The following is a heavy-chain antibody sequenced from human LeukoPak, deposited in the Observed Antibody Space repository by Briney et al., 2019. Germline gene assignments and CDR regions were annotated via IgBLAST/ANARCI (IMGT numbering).Heavy chain of an antibody. D-gene: IGHD2-15*01. J-gene: IGHJ3*02. CDR3: ASSGLGSGHDAFDI. CDR2: INTNTGNP. V-gene: IGHV7-4-1*02. Sequence: ASVKVSCKASGYTFTSYAMNWVRQAPGQGLEWMGWINTNTGNPTYAQGFTGRFVFSLDTSVSTAYLQISSLKAEDTAVYYCASSGLGSGHDAFDIWGQGTMVTVSS. CDR1: GYTFTSYA.